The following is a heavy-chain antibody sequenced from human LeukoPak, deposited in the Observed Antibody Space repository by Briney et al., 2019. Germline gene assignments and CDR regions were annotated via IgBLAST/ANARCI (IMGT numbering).Heavy chain of an antibody. Sequence: PGGSLRLSCAASGFTFDDYAMHWVRQAPGKGLEWVSGISWNSGSIGYADSVKGRFTIYRDNAKNSLYLQMNSLRAEDTALYYCAKDIVGYWGQGTLVTVSS. V-gene: IGHV3-9*01. CDR3: AKDIVGY. D-gene: IGHD1-26*01. CDR2: ISWNSGSI. J-gene: IGHJ4*02. CDR1: GFTFDDYA.